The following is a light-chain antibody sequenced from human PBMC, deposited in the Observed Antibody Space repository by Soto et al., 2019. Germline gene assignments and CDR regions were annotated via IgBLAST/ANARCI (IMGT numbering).Light chain of an antibody. Sequence: EIVMTQSPATLSVSPGGRATLSCRASQSVSSYLAWYQQKPGQAPRLLIYDASNRATGIPARFSGSGSGTDFTLTISSLQSEDFAVYYCQQYDNWPWTFGQGTKVDIK. CDR2: DAS. CDR3: QQYDNWPWT. J-gene: IGKJ1*01. CDR1: QSVSSY. V-gene: IGKV3D-15*01.